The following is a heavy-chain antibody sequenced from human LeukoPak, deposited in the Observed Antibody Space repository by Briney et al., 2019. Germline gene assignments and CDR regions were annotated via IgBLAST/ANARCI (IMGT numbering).Heavy chain of an antibody. CDR1: GFTFSSYG. J-gene: IGHJ4*02. Sequence: GGSLRLSCAASGFTFSSYGMHWVRQAPGKGLEWVASIWYDGSNTNYVDSVKGRFTISRDNSKNTLYLQMNSLRVEDTAVYFCASGATTRLDYWGQGTLVTVSS. D-gene: IGHD1-26*01. CDR3: ASGATTRLDY. CDR2: IWYDGSNT. V-gene: IGHV3-33*08.